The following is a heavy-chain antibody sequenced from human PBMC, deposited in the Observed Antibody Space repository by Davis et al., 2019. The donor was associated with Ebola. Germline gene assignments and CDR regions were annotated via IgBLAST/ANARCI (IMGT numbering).Heavy chain of an antibody. CDR1: GFTFSSYG. CDR3: ASPVDTAMGTDY. V-gene: IGHV3-30*03. CDR2: ISYDGSNK. J-gene: IGHJ4*02. D-gene: IGHD5-18*01. Sequence: GESLKISCAASGFTFSSYGMHWVRQAPGKGLEWVAVISYDGSNKYYADSVKGRFTISRDNSKNTLYLQMNSLRAEDTAVYYCASPVDTAMGTDYWGQGTLVTVSS.